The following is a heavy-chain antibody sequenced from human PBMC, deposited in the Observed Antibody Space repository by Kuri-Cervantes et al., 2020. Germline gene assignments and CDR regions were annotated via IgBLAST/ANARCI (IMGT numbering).Heavy chain of an antibody. Sequence: ASVKVSCKASGYTFTSYGISWVRQAPGQGLEWMGWISAYNGNTNYAQKFQGRVNMTRDKSTSTVYMELSSLRSGDTAVYFCARERGADYWGQGTLVTVSS. CDR2: ISAYNGNT. J-gene: IGHJ4*02. D-gene: IGHD1-26*01. CDR3: ARERGADY. CDR1: GYTFTSYG. V-gene: IGHV1-18*01.